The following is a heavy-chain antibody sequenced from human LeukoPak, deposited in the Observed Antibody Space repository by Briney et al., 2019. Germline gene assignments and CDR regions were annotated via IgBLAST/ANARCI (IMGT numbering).Heavy chain of an antibody. CDR3: TTRKSV. J-gene: IGHJ4*02. CDR2: IKNKTEGGTT. V-gene: IGHV3-15*05. Sequence: GGSLRLSCAASGFNFSNAWMTWVRQAPGKGLEWVGHIKNKTEGGTTDYAAPVKGRFIISRDDSANMLYLQMNSLKIEDTAVYYCTTRKSVWGQGTLVTVSS. CDR1: GFNFSNAW.